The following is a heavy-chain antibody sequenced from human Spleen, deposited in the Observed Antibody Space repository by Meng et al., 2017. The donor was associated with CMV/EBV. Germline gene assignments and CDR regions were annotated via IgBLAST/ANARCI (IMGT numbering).Heavy chain of an antibody. CDR2: MYYSGST. CDR1: GGSVSSGSCF. Sequence: SETLSLTCTVSGGSVSSGSCFWNWIRQPPGKGLEWISYMYYSGSTNYNPSLKSRVTISVDTSKNQFSLKLTSVTAADTAVYYCARVSRYDSGNYYNFFDYWGQGTLVTVSS. D-gene: IGHD3-10*01. CDR3: ARVSRYDSGNYYNFFDY. V-gene: IGHV4-61*01. J-gene: IGHJ4*02.